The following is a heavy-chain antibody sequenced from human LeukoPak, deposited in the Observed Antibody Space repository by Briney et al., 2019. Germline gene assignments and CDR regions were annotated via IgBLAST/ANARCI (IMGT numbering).Heavy chain of an antibody. CDR1: GGSISSYY. Sequence: MPSETLSLTCTVSGGSISSYYWSWIRQPPGKGLEWIGYIYYSGSTNYNPSLKSRVTISVDTSKNQFSLKLSSVTAADTAVYYCAGETRWGAFDIWGQGTMVTVSS. D-gene: IGHD4-23*01. J-gene: IGHJ3*02. CDR3: AGETRWGAFDI. CDR2: IYYSGST. V-gene: IGHV4-59*01.